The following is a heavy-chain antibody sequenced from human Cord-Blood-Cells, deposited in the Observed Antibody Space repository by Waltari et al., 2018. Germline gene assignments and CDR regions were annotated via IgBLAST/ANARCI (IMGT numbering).Heavy chain of an antibody. CDR3: ARGVVVPTSNWFDP. J-gene: IGHJ5*02. D-gene: IGHD2-2*01. V-gene: IGHV4-39*01. CDR1: GGSISSSSYY. Sequence: QLQLQESGPGLVKPSETLSLTCTVSGGSISSSSYYWGWIRQPPGKGLEWIGSFYYSGSTYYNPSLKSRVTISVDTSKTQFSLKLSSVTAADTAVYYCARGVVVPTSNWFDPWGQGTLVTVSS. CDR2: FYYSGST.